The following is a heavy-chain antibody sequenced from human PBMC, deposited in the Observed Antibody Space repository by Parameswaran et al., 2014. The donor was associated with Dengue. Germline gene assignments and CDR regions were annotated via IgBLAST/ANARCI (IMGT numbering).Heavy chain of an antibody. D-gene: IGHD3-22*01. J-gene: IGHJ3*02. V-gene: IGHV1-2*02. CDR3: ARDHRRSYYYDSSPAFDI. Sequence: WVRQAPGQGLEWMGWINPNRGATKYAQKFQGRVTMTRDTSISTAYMELSRLRSDDTAVYYCARDHRRSYYYDSSPAFDIWGQGTSGHRLL. CDR2: INPNRGAT.